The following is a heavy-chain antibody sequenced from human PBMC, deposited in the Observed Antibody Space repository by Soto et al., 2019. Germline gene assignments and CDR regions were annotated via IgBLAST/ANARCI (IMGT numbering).Heavy chain of an antibody. Sequence: EVQLVESGGGLVQPGRSLRLSCVASGFTFDDFVMHWVRPVPRKGLEWVSGISWDSGSIGYVDSVESRFTISRDNAKISLYLQMNSLRAEDTALYYCAKDMAPSDGNSQPVVFDYWGQGTLVTVSS. J-gene: IGHJ4*02. CDR2: ISWDSGSI. CDR1: GFTFDDFV. V-gene: IGHV3-9*01. D-gene: IGHD2-15*01. CDR3: AKDMAPSDGNSQPVVFDY.